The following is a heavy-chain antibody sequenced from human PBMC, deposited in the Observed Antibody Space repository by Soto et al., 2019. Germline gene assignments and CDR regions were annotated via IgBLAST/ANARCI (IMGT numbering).Heavy chain of an antibody. V-gene: IGHV4-30-4*01. CDR1: GGSISSGDYY. CDR3: ARTVHDSSGYSLPRAFDI. CDR2: IYYSGST. Sequence: SETLSLTCTVSGGSISSGDYYWSWIRQPPGKGLEWIGYIYYSGSTYYNPSLKSRVTISVDTSKNQFSLKLSSVTAADTAVYYCARTVHDSSGYSLPRAFDIWGQGTMVTVSS. D-gene: IGHD3-22*01. J-gene: IGHJ3*02.